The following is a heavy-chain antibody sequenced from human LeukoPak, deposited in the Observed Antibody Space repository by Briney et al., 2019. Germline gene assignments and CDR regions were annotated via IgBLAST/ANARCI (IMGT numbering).Heavy chain of an antibody. J-gene: IGHJ4*02. CDR3: ARRRDFDY. CDR1: GFTLSTYS. D-gene: IGHD6-6*01. CDR2: ISSSDNTI. V-gene: IGHV3-48*04. Sequence: GGSLRLSCAASGFTLSTYSMNWVRQAPGKGLEWVSYISSSDNTIYYADSVKGRFTISRDNAKNSLFLQMNSLRAEDTAVYYCARRRDFDYWGQGTLVAVSS.